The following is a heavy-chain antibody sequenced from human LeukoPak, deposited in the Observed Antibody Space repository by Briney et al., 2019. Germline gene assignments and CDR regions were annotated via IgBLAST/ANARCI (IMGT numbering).Heavy chain of an antibody. Sequence: GGSLRLSCAASGFTFSGSAMHWVRQASGKGLEWVGRIRSKANSYATAYAASVKGRFTISRDDSKNTAYLQMNSLKTEDTAVYYCTRHLDYYGSGYDAFDIWGQGTMVTVSS. CDR2: IRSKANSYAT. J-gene: IGHJ3*02. V-gene: IGHV3-73*01. D-gene: IGHD3-10*01. CDR1: GFTFSGSA. CDR3: TRHLDYYGSGYDAFDI.